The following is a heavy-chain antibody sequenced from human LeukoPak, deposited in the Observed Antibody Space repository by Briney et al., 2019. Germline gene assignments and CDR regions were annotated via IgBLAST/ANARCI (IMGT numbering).Heavy chain of an antibody. CDR3: ARDNGGSYRPLAFDI. CDR1: GFTFSSYS. Sequence: SGGSLRLSCAASGFTFSSYSMNWVRQAPGKGLEWVSYISSSSSTIYYADSVKGRFTISRDNAKNSLYLQMNSLRAEDTAVYYCARDNGGSYRPLAFDIWGQGTMVTVSS. J-gene: IGHJ3*02. V-gene: IGHV3-48*04. D-gene: IGHD1-26*01. CDR2: ISSSSSTI.